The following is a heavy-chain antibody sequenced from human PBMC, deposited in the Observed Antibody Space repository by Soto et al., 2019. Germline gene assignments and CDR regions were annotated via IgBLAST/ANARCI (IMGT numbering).Heavy chain of an antibody. CDR1: GFTFSSYW. D-gene: IGHD3-10*01. CDR3: QRDIGGKGAY. Sequence: GRSLRLSCAASGFTFSSYWMHWVRQVPGKGLLWVSRIDEYGSTINYADSVKGRFTISRDNARKTLYLEINSLKEEAKARKYRQRDIGGKGAYWGQVTLVTVSS. V-gene: IGHV3-74*01. CDR2: IDEYGSTI. J-gene: IGHJ4*02.